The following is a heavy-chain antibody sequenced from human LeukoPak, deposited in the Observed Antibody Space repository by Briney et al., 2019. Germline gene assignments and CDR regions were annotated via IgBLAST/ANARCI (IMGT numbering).Heavy chain of an antibody. D-gene: IGHD6-19*01. CDR1: GGTFSSYA. Sequence: ASVKVSCKASGGTFSSYAISWVRQAPGQGLEWMGGIIPIFGTANYAQKFQGRVTITADESTSTAYMELSSLGSEDTAVYYCARVEFEAVAGTNYYYGMDVWGQGTTVTVSS. CDR2: IIPIFGTA. J-gene: IGHJ6*02. CDR3: ARVEFEAVAGTNYYYGMDV. V-gene: IGHV1-69*13.